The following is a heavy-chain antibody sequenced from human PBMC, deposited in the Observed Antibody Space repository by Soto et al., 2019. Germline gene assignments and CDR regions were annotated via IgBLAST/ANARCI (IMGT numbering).Heavy chain of an antibody. CDR2: IRSKAYGGTT. J-gene: IGHJ6*02. CDR3: TRAYGGNSGYYYFYGMDV. V-gene: IGHV3-49*04. CDR1: GFTFGDYV. Sequence: LRLSCTASGFTFGDYVMSWVRQAPGKGLEWVGFIRSKAYGGTTEYAASVKGRFTISRDDSKSIAYLQMNSLKTEDTAVYYCTRAYGGNSGYYYFYGMDVWGQGTTVTVSS. D-gene: IGHD4-17*01.